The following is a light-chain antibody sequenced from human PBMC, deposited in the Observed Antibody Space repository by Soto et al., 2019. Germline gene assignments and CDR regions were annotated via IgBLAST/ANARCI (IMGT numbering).Light chain of an antibody. Sequence: QSVLTQPPSASGAPGQRVTISCSGSSSNIGSNYVYWYQQLPGAAPKLLIYWNNKRPSGVPERFSGSKSGTSASLAISGLRSEDEADYYCQAWDDSLTACVFGGGTKLTVL. CDR3: QAWDDSLTACV. CDR1: SSNIGSNY. V-gene: IGLV1-47*01. J-gene: IGLJ3*02. CDR2: WNN.